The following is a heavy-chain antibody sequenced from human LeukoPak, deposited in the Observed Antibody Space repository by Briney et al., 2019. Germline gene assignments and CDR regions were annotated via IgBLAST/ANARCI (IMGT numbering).Heavy chain of an antibody. CDR3: ARAPPYYYDSSGYYSGYFDY. CDR1: GFTFSSYA. Sequence: GRSLRLSCAASGFTFSSYAMHWVRQAPGKGLEWVAVISYDGSNKYYADSVKGRFTISRDNSKNTLYLQMNSLRAEDTAVYYCARAPPYYYDSSGYYSGYFDYWGQGTLVTVSS. V-gene: IGHV3-30-3*01. D-gene: IGHD3-22*01. CDR2: ISYDGSNK. J-gene: IGHJ4*02.